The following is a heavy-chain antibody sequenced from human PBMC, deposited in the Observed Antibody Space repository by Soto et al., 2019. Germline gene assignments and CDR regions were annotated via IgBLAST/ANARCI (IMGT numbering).Heavy chain of an antibody. Sequence: PGGSLRLSCAASGFTFSNYAMHWVRQAPGKGLEWVAVISYDGSNKYYADSVKGRFTISRDKSKNTLYLQMNSLRAEDTAVYYCAKSTQVVLAANPSDSWGQGTLVTVSS. D-gene: IGHD2-15*01. CDR2: ISYDGSNK. J-gene: IGHJ4*02. CDR1: GFTFSNYA. V-gene: IGHV3-30*18. CDR3: AKSTQVVLAANPSDS.